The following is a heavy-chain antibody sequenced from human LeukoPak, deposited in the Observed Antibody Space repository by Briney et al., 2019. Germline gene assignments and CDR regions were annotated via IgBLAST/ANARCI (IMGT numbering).Heavy chain of an antibody. CDR1: GFTFGSYW. V-gene: IGHV3-7*05. CDR2: IKEDGSEK. D-gene: IGHD3-22*01. J-gene: IGHJ4*02. CDR3: AKSFLTMIVVVTEYYFDY. Sequence: GGSLRLSCAASGFTFGSYWMRWVRQAPGKGLEGVANIKEDGSEKYYVDSVKGRFTISRDNAKNSLYLQMNSLRADDTAVYYCAKSFLTMIVVVTEYYFDYWGQGTLVTVSS.